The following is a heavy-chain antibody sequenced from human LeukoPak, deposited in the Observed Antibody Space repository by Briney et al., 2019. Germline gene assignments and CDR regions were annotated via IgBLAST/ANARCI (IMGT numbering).Heavy chain of an antibody. Sequence: GGSLRLSCAASGFTVSSNYMSWVRQAPGKGLEWVSVIYSGGSTYYADSVKGRFTISRDNSKNTLYLQMNGLRAEDTAVYYCASKTGYSSGWAAPFWGQGTLVTVSS. V-gene: IGHV3-66*02. CDR1: GFTVSSNY. CDR3: ASKTGYSSGWAAPF. J-gene: IGHJ4*02. CDR2: IYSGGST. D-gene: IGHD6-19*01.